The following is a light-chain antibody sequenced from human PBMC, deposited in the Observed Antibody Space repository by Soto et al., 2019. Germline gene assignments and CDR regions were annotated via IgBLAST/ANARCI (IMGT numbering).Light chain of an antibody. V-gene: IGKV1-39*01. CDR1: QSISRY. CDR3: QQSYSTPFT. J-gene: IGKJ3*01. Sequence: DIQMTQSPSSLSASVGDRVTITCRASQSISRYLNWYQQKPGKAPTLLIYTASSLQSGVPSRFSGSGSGTDFTLTINSLQLEVFATYSYQQSYSTPFTFGPGTKVDIK. CDR2: TAS.